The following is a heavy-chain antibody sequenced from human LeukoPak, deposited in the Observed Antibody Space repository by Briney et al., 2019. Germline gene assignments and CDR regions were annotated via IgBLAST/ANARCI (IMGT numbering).Heavy chain of an antibody. CDR2: IYYSGST. V-gene: IGHV4-59*01. D-gene: IGHD1-26*01. CDR1: GGSISSYY. J-gene: IGHJ4*02. Sequence: SETLSLTCTVSGGSISSYYWSWIRQPPGKGLEWIGYIYYSGSTNYNPSLKSRVTISVDTFKNQFSLKLSSVTAADTAVYYCASALVGANVYWGQGTLVTVSS. CDR3: ASALVGANVY.